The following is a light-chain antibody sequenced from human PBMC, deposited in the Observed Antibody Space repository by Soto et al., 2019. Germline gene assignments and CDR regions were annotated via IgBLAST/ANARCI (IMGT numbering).Light chain of an antibody. J-gene: IGKJ1*01. CDR1: PSIVHGDGHTY. CDR2: QIS. V-gene: IGKV2-24*01. CDR3: MQGTQFPVT. Sequence: DIVMTQTPLSSPVTLGQPASISCRSTPSIVHGDGHTYLSWLQQRPGQPPRLLSYQISNRFSGVADRFSGSGAGTDFTLKISRVEAEDVGVYYCMQGTQFPVTFGQGTKVEIK.